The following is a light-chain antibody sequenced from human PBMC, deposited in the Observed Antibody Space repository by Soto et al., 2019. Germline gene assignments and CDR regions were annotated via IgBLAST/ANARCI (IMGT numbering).Light chain of an antibody. CDR1: QGIRND. CDR3: LHHSTYPLT. Sequence: DIQMTQFPSSLSASVGDRVTITCRASQGIRNDLGWYQQKPGKAPKRLINAAYSLQSGVPSRFSGSGSGTEFTLAISSLQPEDSATFYCLHHSTYPLTFGQGTKVEIK. V-gene: IGKV1-17*01. CDR2: AAY. J-gene: IGKJ1*01.